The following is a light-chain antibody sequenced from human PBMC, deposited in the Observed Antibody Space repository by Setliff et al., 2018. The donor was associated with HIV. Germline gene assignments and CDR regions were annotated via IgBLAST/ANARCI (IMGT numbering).Light chain of an antibody. V-gene: IGLV1-44*01. CDR2: SNN. CDR1: NSNIGSNT. J-gene: IGLJ1*01. CDR3: CSYTNRATYV. Sequence: QSVLTQPPSTSGTPGHRVIISCSGSNSNIGSNTVNWYQQLPGTAPKLLIYSNNQRPSGVPDRFSGSKSGTSASLAISGLQSEDEADYYCCSYTNRATYVFGTGTKVTVL.